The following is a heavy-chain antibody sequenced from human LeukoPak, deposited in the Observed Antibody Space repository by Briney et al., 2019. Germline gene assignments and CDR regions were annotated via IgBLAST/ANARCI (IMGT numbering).Heavy chain of an antibody. CDR3: AKLVVGYSYGPLDY. V-gene: IGHV3-23*01. J-gene: IGHJ4*02. D-gene: IGHD5-18*01. CDR2: ISGSGGRT. Sequence: GGSLRLSCAASGFTFSSYAMSWVRQAPGKGLEWVSAISGSGGRTYYADSVKGRFTISRDSSKNTLYLQMNSLRAEDTAVYYCAKLVVGYSYGPLDYWGQGALVIVSS. CDR1: GFTFSSYA.